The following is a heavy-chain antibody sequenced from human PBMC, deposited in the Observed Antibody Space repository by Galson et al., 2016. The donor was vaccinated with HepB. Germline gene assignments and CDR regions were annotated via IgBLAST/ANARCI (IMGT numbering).Heavy chain of an antibody. CDR2: ISSSSSYI. Sequence: WVSSISSSSSYIYYADSVKGRFTISRDNAKNSLYLQMNSLRVEDTAVYYCARAYFWGRGTLVTVSS. J-gene: IGHJ4*02. D-gene: IGHD3-16*01. CDR3: ARAYF. V-gene: IGHV3-21*04.